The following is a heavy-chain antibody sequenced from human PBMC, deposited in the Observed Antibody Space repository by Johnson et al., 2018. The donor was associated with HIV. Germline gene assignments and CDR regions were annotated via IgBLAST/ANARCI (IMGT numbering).Heavy chain of an antibody. CDR2: IRYDGSDK. V-gene: IGHV3-30*02. D-gene: IGHD6-19*01. CDR3: AKGGSAVAVALDI. CDR1: GFTFSSYG. Sequence: QVQLVESGGGVVQPGGFLRLSCAGSGFTFSSYGMHWVGQAPGKGLEWVSFIRYDGSDKHYADSVTGSFTFSRDNAKNTVYLEMNSLRVEETSVSYWAKGGSAVAVALDIWGQGTMVTGSS. J-gene: IGHJ3*02.